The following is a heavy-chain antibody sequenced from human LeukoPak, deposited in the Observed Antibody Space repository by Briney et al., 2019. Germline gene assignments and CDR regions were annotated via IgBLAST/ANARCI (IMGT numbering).Heavy chain of an antibody. CDR3: ARGNGDRHCGINCILDY. J-gene: IGHJ4*02. D-gene: IGHD2-21*01. CDR1: GGSISSYY. CDR2: IYYSGST. Sequence: SETLSLTCTVSGGSISSYYWSWIRQPPGKGLEWIGYIYYSGSTNYNPSLKSRVTISVDTSKNQFSLKLSSVTAADTAVYYCARGNGDRHCGINCILDYWGQGTLVTVSS. V-gene: IGHV4-59*12.